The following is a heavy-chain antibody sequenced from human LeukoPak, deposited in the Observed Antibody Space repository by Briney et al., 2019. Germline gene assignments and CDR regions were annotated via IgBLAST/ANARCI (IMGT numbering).Heavy chain of an antibody. Sequence: GGSLRLSCAASGFTFSSYAMHWVRQAPGKGLEWVAVISYDGSNKYYADSVKGRFTISRDNSKNTLYLQMNSLRAEDTAVYYCALQGVRGVSYYFDYWGQGTLVTVSS. D-gene: IGHD3-10*01. CDR2: ISYDGSNK. V-gene: IGHV3-30-3*01. CDR3: ALQGVRGVSYYFDY. CDR1: GFTFSSYA. J-gene: IGHJ4*02.